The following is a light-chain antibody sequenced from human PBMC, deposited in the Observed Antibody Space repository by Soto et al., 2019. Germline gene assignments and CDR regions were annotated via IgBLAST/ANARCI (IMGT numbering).Light chain of an antibody. V-gene: IGKV1-9*01. J-gene: IGKJ5*01. CDR1: QGISSH. CDR3: QQFKNYVT. CDR2: AES. Sequence: IQLTQSPSSLSASVGDRVTISCRASQGISSHLAWYQQKPGKAPRLLIYAESTLQSGVPSRFSGSGSGTDFTLTITSLEPEDFATYYCQQFKNYVTFGQGTRLEIK.